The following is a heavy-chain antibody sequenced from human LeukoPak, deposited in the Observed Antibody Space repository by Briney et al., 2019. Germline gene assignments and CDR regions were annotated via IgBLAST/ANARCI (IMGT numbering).Heavy chain of an antibody. CDR1: GFTFSSYA. D-gene: IGHD3-16*02. Sequence: GGSLRLSCAASGFTFSSYAMSWVRQAPGKGLEWVSAISGSGGSTHYADSVKGRFTISRDNSKNTLYLQMNSLRAEDTAVYYCAKDSSGGYDYVWGSYPLSYWGQGTLVTVSS. J-gene: IGHJ4*02. CDR2: ISGSGGST. V-gene: IGHV3-23*01. CDR3: AKDSSGGYDYVWGSYPLSY.